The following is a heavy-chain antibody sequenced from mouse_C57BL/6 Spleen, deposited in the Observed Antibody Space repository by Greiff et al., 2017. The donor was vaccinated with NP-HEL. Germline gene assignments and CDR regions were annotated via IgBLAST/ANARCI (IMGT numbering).Heavy chain of an antibody. Sequence: QVQLQQPGAELVMPGASVKLSFTSYWMPWVKQRPGQGLEWIGEIDPSDSYTNYNQKFKGKSTLTVDKSSSTAYMQLSSLTSEDSAVYYCARGTTFYWYFDVWGTGTTVTVSS. V-gene: IGHV1-69*01. J-gene: IGHJ1*03. CDR3: ARGTTFYWYFDV. CDR2: IDPSDSYT. D-gene: IGHD1-1*01. CDR1: TSYW.